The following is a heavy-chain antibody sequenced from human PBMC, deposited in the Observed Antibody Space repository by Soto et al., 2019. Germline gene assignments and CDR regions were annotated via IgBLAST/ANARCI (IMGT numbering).Heavy chain of an antibody. V-gene: IGHV1-8*01. CDR1: GYTFTSYD. CDR3: ARKYYDFWSGYYTDWFDP. Sequence: AAAVKVSCKASGYTFTSYDINWVRQATGQGLEWMGWMNPNSGSTGYAQKFQGRVTMTRNTSISTAYMELSSLRSEDTAVYYCARKYYDFWSGYYTDWFDPWGQGTLVTVSS. J-gene: IGHJ5*02. CDR2: MNPNSGST. D-gene: IGHD3-3*01.